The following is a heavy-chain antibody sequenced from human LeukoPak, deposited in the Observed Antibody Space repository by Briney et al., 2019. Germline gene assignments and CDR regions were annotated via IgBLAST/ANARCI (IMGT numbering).Heavy chain of an antibody. Sequence: PSETLSLTCTVSGGSISSGGYYWSWIRQPPGKGLEWIGYIYHSGSTYYNPSLKSRVTISVDRSKNQFSLKLSSVTAADTAVYYCARVPRYCSSTSCYQGDYWGQGTLVTVSS. D-gene: IGHD2-2*01. V-gene: IGHV4-30-2*01. CDR2: IYHSGST. CDR1: GGSISSGGYY. J-gene: IGHJ4*02. CDR3: ARVPRYCSSTSCYQGDY.